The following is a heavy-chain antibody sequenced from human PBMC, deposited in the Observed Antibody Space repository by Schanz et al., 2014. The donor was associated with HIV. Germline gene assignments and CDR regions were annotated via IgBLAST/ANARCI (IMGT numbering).Heavy chain of an antibody. CDR1: EVTERSEG. D-gene: IGHD2-2*01. CDR2: ISYDGSYK. Sequence: QVQLVESGGGVVQPGRSPRAERAASEVTERSEGLHWVRQAPGKGLEWAAVISYDGSYKYYADSVKGRFTISRDNSKNTLYLQMNSLRIEDTAVYYCAKDTVARLVVPSPSVFVWGQGTTVTVSS. V-gene: IGHV3-30*18. CDR3: AKDTVARLVVPSPSVFV. J-gene: IGHJ6*02.